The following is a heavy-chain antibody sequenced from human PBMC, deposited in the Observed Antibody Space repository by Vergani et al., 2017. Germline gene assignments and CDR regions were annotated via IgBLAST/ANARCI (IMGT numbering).Heavy chain of an antibody. CDR1: GFTVSSNY. CDR2: IYSGGST. CDR3: AREGHDDGGNWYYYYDYMDV. Sequence: EVQLVESGGGLVQPGGSLRLSCAASGFTVSSNYMSWVRQAPGKGLEWVSVIYSGGSTYYADSVKGRFTISRDNSKNTLYLQMNSLRAEDTAVYYCAREGHDDGGNWYYYYDYMDVWGKGTTVTVSS. D-gene: IGHD4-23*01. V-gene: IGHV3-66*02. J-gene: IGHJ6*03.